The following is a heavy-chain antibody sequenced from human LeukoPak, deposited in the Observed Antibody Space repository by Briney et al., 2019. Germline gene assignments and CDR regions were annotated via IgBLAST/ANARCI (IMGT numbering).Heavy chain of an antibody. CDR1: GCHFTSYW. J-gene: IGHJ4*02. CDR2: IFPAGSAT. Sequence: GGALQISCKGSGCHFTSYWIGRGRQVPGKGLEGRGIIFPAGSATRYSPSFQGHFTISADKSIRTAYLQWSSLKASDTAMYYCARHDCSSTSCYGGLFDYWGQGTLVTVSS. V-gene: IGHV5-51*01. CDR3: ARHDCSSTSCYGGLFDY. D-gene: IGHD2-2*01.